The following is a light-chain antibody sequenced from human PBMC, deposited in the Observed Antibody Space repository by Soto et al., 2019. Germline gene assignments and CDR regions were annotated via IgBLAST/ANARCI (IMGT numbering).Light chain of an antibody. CDR1: SSNIGSTF. CDR2: KNN. CDR3: AARDDSLSAWV. J-gene: IGLJ3*02. Sequence: QSVLTQPPSASGTPGQRVTISCSGSSSNIGSTFVYWFQQLPGTAPKLLIDKNNQRPSGVPDRFAGSKSGTSASLAISGLRSEDEADYYCAARDDSLSAWVFGGGTKLTVL. V-gene: IGLV1-47*01.